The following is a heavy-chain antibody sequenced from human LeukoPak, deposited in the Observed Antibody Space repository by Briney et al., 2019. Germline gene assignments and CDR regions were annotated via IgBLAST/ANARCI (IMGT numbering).Heavy chain of an antibody. D-gene: IGHD4-17*01. V-gene: IGHV1-46*01. CDR2: INPSGGST. Sequence: ASVKVSCKASGYTFTSYYMHWVRQAPGEALEWMGIINPSGGSTSYAQKFQGRVTMTRDTSTSTVYMYLSSLRSEDTAVYYCARDSLYGVVDYWGQGTLVTVSS. CDR1: GYTFTSYY. CDR3: ARDSLYGVVDY. J-gene: IGHJ4*02.